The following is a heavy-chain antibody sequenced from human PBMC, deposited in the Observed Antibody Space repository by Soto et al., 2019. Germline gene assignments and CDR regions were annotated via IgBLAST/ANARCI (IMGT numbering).Heavy chain of an antibody. CDR2: INPKSDDT. D-gene: IGHD4-4*01. CDR3: ARKHSLDYIRWGLDP. V-gene: IGHV1-2*02. J-gene: IGHJ5*02. Sequence: ASVKVSCKASGYPFSENQIQWLRRAPGQGLEWMGRINPKSDDTNYAQKFQGRVTMTRDTSIDTAYLELTGLTSDDTATYYCARKHSLDYIRWGLDPWGQGTLVTVSS. CDR1: GYPFSENQ.